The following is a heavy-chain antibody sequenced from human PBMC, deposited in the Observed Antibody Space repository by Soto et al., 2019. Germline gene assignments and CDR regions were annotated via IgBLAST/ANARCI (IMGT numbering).Heavy chain of an antibody. V-gene: IGHV4-59*01. Sequence: SETLSLTCTVSGGSISSYYWSWIRQPPGKGLEWIGYIYYSGSTNYNPSLKSRVTISVDTSKNQFSLKLSSVTAADTAVYYCARDRDYDFWSGYPAGGDYYGMDVWGQGTTVTVS. J-gene: IGHJ6*02. D-gene: IGHD3-3*01. CDR3: ARDRDYDFWSGYPAGGDYYGMDV. CDR2: IYYSGST. CDR1: GGSISSYY.